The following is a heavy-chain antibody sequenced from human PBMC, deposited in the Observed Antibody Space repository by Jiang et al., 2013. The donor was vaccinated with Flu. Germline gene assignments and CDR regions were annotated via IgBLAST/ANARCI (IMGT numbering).Heavy chain of an antibody. CDR1: GDSVWSNSAA. V-gene: IGHV6-1*01. CDR2: TYYRSKWYH. CDR3: ARDLSLRWTT. D-gene: IGHD4-23*01. Sequence: SQTLSLTCAISGDSVWSNSAAWNWIRQSPSRGLEWLGRTYYRSKWYHDYAVSVKSRITIDPDTSKNEFSLQLNSVTPDDTALYYCARDLSLRWTTWGQGTLVTVSS. J-gene: IGHJ5*02.